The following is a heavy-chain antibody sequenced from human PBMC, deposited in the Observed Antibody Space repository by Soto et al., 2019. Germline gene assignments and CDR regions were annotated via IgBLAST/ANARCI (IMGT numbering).Heavy chain of an antibody. D-gene: IGHD3-22*01. J-gene: IGHJ5*02. Sequence: SGGSLRLSCAASGFTFSSYGMHWVRQAPGKGLEWVAVISYDGSNKYYADSVKGRFTISRDNSKNTLYLQMNSLRAEDTAVYYCAKDGNYYDSSGPEDWFDPWGQGTLVTVSS. CDR1: GFTFSSYG. V-gene: IGHV3-30*18. CDR2: ISYDGSNK. CDR3: AKDGNYYDSSGPEDWFDP.